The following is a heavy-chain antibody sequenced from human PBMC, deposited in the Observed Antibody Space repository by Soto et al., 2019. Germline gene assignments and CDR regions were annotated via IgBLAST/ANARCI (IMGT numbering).Heavy chain of an antibody. CDR3: ARDREVADYWYFDL. CDR1: GGTFSSYA. J-gene: IGHJ2*01. V-gene: IGHV1-69*01. Sequence: QVQLVQSGAEVKKPGSSVKVSCKASGGTFSSYAISWVRQAPGQGLEWMGGIIPIFGTANYAQKFKGRGTITADESTSTAYMELRSLRSEDTAVYYCARDREVADYWYFDLWGRGTLVTVSS. D-gene: IGHD3-10*01. CDR2: IIPIFGTA.